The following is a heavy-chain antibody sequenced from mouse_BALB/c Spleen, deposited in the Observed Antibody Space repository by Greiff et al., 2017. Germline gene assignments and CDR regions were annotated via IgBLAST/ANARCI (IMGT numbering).Heavy chain of an antibody. CDR2: ISSGGSYT. J-gene: IGHJ4*01. D-gene: IGHD2-1*01. CDR1: GFTFSSYA. V-gene: IGHV5-9-4*01. Sequence: EVMLVESGGGLVKPGGSLKLSCAASGFTFSSYAMSWVRQSPEKRLEWLAEISSGGSYTYYPDTVTGRFTISRDNAKNTLYLEMSSLRSEDTAMYYCARRGGNYNAMDYWGQGTSVTVSS. CDR3: ARRGGNYNAMDY.